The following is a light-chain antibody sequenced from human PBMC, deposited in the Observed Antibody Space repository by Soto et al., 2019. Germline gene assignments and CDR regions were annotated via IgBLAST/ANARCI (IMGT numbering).Light chain of an antibody. CDR2: SNH. J-gene: IGLJ2*01. Sequence: QSVLTQPPSASGTPGQRVTISCSGSTSNIARNSVNWYQHVPGTAPKLLIYSNHQRPSGVPDRFSGSKSGTSASLTISGLQSEDEADYYCASWDDSLNGVVFGGETKLTVL. CDR1: TSNIARNS. CDR3: ASWDDSLNGVV. V-gene: IGLV1-44*01.